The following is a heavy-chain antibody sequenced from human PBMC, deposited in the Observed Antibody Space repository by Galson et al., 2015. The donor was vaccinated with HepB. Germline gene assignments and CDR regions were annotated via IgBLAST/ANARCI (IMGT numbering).Heavy chain of an antibody. D-gene: IGHD6-13*01. CDR3: ARLAAAGRHFDY. CDR1: GYRFTSYW. Sequence: QSGAEVKKPGESLKISCKGSGYRFTSYWIAWVRQMPGKGLEWMGINYPSDSDTRYSPSFQGQVTISADKSINTAYLQWRTLKASDTAMYYCARLAAAGRHFDYWGRGALVTVSS. CDR2: NYPSDSDT. J-gene: IGHJ4*02. V-gene: IGHV5-51*01.